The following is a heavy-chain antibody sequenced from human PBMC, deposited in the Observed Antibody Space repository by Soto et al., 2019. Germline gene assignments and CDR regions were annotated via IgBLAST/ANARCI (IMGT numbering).Heavy chain of an antibody. V-gene: IGHV3-33*01. D-gene: IGHD3-10*01. Sequence: GSLRLSCAASGFTFSSYGMHWVRQAPGKGLEWVAVIWYDGSNKYYADSVKGRFTISRDNSKNTLYLQMNSLRAEDTAVYYCARGGTPYYYGSGSYYKKGTYMDVWGKGTTVTVSS. CDR2: IWYDGSNK. CDR3: ARGGTPYYYGSGSYYKKGTYMDV. J-gene: IGHJ6*03. CDR1: GFTFSSYG.